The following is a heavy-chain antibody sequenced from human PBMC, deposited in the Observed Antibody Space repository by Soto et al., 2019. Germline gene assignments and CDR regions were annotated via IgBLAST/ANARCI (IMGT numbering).Heavy chain of an antibody. CDR1: GFTFSSYS. CDR3: ARDPRLYCSGGSCYSVGYNWFDP. V-gene: IGHV3-21*01. CDR2: ISSSSSYI. D-gene: IGHD2-15*01. J-gene: IGHJ5*02. Sequence: LSLSCAASGFTFSSYSMNGVRQAPVSVLEWVSSISSSSSYIYYADSVKGRFTISRDNAKNSLYLQMNSLRAEDTAVYYCARDPRLYCSGGSCYSVGYNWFDPWGQGTLVTVSS.